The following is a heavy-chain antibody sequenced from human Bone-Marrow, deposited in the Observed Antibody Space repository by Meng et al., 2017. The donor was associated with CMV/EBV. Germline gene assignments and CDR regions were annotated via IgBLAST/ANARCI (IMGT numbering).Heavy chain of an antibody. CDR2: IYHSGNT. D-gene: IGHD2/OR15-2a*01. Sequence: SETLSLTCTVSGGSISSSTYYWGWIRQPPGKGLEWIGSIYHSGNTYYNPSLKSRVTISVDTSKSQFSLKLSSVTAANTAVYYCARGEGTTSNGFAYWGQGKLVHVVS. CDR3: ARGEGTTSNGFAY. V-gene: IGHV4-39*07. J-gene: IGHJ4*02. CDR1: GGSISSSTYY.